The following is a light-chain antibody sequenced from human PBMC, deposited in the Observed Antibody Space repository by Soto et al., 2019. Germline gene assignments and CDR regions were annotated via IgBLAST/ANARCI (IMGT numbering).Light chain of an antibody. V-gene: IGLV2-14*01. CDR1: SSDVGGYSY. J-gene: IGLJ1*01. CDR3: SSYTYSSTLYV. CDR2: DVN. Sequence: QSVLTQPASVSGSPGQSITISCTGTSSDVGGYSYVSWYQQHPGKAPKLMIYDVNNRPSGVSNRFSGSKSGNTASLTISGIQAEDEADYYCSSYTYSSTLYVFGTGTQLTVL.